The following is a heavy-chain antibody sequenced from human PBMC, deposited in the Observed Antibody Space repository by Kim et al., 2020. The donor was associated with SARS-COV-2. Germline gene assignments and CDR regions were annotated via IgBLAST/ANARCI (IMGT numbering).Heavy chain of an antibody. Sequence: KGRFTISRDNSKNTLYLQMNSLRAEDTAVYYCANVHLEYYYDSSGYYWDYWGQGTLVTVSS. CDR3: ANVHLEYYYDSSGYYWDY. V-gene: IGHV3-23*01. D-gene: IGHD3-22*01. J-gene: IGHJ4*02.